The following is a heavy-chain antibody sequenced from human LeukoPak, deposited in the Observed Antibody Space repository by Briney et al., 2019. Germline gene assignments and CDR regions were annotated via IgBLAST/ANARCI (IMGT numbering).Heavy chain of an antibody. D-gene: IGHD2-21*02. CDR3: ARDCGGDCSASWDY. V-gene: IGHV3-23*01. CDR1: GFIVSSSY. Sequence: GGSLRLSCAASGFIVSSSYTSWVRQAPGKGLEWVSAISGSGGSTYYADSVKGRFTISRDNSKNTLYLQMNSLRAEDTAVYYCARDCGGDCSASWDYWGQGTLVTVS. J-gene: IGHJ4*02. CDR2: ISGSGGST.